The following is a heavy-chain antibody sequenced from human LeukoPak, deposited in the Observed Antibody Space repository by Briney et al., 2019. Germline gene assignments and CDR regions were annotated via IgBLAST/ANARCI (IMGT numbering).Heavy chain of an antibody. V-gene: IGHV3-30*03. D-gene: IGHD3-16*01. CDR1: GFTFSSYG. Sequence: GRSLRLSCAASGFTFSSYGMHWVRQAPGKGLEWVAVISYDGSNKYYADSVKGRFTISRDNSKNTLYLQMNSLRAEDTAVYYCARGGSYFVHWGQGTLVTVSS. J-gene: IGHJ4*02. CDR2: ISYDGSNK. CDR3: ARGGSYFVH.